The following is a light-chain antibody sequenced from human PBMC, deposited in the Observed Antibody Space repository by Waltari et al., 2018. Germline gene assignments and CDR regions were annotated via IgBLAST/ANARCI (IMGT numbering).Light chain of an antibody. V-gene: IGKV1-39*01. CDR3: QQSDSTPLT. CDR1: QSISSY. CDR2: AAS. Sequence: DIQMTQSPSSLSASVGARVTITGRASQSISSYLNWYQHKPGKAPKLLIYAASSLQSGVPSRFSGSGSGTDFTLTISSLQPEDFATYYCQQSDSTPLTFGGGTKVEIK. J-gene: IGKJ4*01.